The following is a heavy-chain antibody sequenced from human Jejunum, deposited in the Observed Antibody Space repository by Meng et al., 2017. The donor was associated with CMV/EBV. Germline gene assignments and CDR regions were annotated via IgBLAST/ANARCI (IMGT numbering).Heavy chain of an antibody. D-gene: IGHD3-22*01. V-gene: IGHV1-69*05. CDR2: NIPLFATT. Sequence: VSCRASGDPVTNYAINWVRQAPGQGLEWMGGNIPLFATTYYAQRFQDRLTITTDESTSTAYMELNSLRVEDTAVYYCARGRLYSSGPFGQGTLVTVSS. CDR3: ARGRLYSSGP. J-gene: IGHJ5*02. CDR1: GDPVTNYA.